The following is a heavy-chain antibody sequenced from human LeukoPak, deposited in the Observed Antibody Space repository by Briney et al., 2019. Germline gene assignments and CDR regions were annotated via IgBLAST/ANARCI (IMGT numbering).Heavy chain of an antibody. CDR1: GYTFIDDY. D-gene: IGHD4-17*01. CDR2: INPNTGGT. Sequence: ASVRVSCKASGYTFIDDYIHWLRQAHGQGLEWIGWINPNTGGTKFAQKFQGRLTLTRDTSINTAYMELNSLKSDDTAIYYCAKTPYGDYYDSWGQGTLVTVSS. J-gene: IGHJ4*02. V-gene: IGHV1-2*02. CDR3: AKTPYGDYYDS.